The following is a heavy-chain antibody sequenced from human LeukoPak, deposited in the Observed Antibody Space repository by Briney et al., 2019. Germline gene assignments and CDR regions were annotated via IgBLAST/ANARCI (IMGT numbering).Heavy chain of an antibody. CDR2: ISYDGSNK. CDR3: ARVRESITMVRGVISWFDP. CDR1: GFTFSSYA. D-gene: IGHD3-10*01. J-gene: IGHJ5*02. Sequence: GGSLRLSGAASGFTFSSYAMHWVRQAPGKGLEWVAVISYDGSNKYYADSVKGRFTISRDNSKNTLYLQMNSLRAEDTAVYYCARVRESITMVRGVISWFDPWGQGTLVTVSS. V-gene: IGHV3-30-3*01.